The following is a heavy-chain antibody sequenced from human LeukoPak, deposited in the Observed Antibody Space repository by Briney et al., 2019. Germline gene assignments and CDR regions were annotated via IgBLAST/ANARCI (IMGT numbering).Heavy chain of an antibody. V-gene: IGHV3-20*04. D-gene: IGHD3-9*01. Sequence: PGGSLRLSCAASGFTFDDYGMSWVRHAPGKGLEWVSGINWNGGSTVYADSVKGRFTISRDNAKNSLYLQMNSLRAEDTALYYCARWGVYDILTGYPGIDYWGQGTLVTVSS. CDR2: INWNGGST. J-gene: IGHJ4*02. CDR3: ARWGVYDILTGYPGIDY. CDR1: GFTFDDYG.